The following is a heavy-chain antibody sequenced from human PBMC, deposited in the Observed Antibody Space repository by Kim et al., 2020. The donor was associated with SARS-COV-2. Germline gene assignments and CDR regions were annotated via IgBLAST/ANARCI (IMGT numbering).Heavy chain of an antibody. CDR3: ARGMFSSGFDV. V-gene: IGHV3-74*01. CDR2: ISSDGRYT. CDR1: GFSVSNYW. Sequence: GGSLRLSCAASGFSVSNYWINWVRHAPGKGLVWVSRISSDGRYTHYADSGKGRFTLSRDNAENTLFLQMNSLRAEDTAVYYCARGMFSSGFDVWGQGTTVTVSS. J-gene: IGHJ6*02. D-gene: IGHD3-10*02.